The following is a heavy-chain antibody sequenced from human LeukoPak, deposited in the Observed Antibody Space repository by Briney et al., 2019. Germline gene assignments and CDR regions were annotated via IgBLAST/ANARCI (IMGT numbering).Heavy chain of an antibody. CDR1: GHTFTGYY. Sequence: GASVKVSCKASGHTFTGYYIHWVRQAPGQGLEWMGWINPNSGGTNYAQNFQGRVTMTRDTSISTAYMELSRLRSDDTAMYYCAREHSSSSGKVFDYWGQGTLVTVSS. J-gene: IGHJ4*02. CDR3: AREHSSSSGKVFDY. D-gene: IGHD6-6*01. V-gene: IGHV1-2*02. CDR2: INPNSGGT.